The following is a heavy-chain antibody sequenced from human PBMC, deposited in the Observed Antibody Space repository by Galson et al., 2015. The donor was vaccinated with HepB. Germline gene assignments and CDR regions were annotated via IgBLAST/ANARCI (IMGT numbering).Heavy chain of an antibody. CDR2: IIPIFGTA. V-gene: IGHV1-69*06. J-gene: IGHJ6*02. CDR3: ARGGNYDFWSGYHLRGGYGMDV. CDR1: GGTFSRYA. D-gene: IGHD3-3*01. Sequence: SVKVSCKASGGTFSRYAISWVRQAPGQGLEWMGGIIPIFGTANYAQKFQGRVTITADKSTSTAYMELSSLRSEDTAVYYCARGGNYDFWSGYHLRGGYGMDVWGQGTTVTVSS.